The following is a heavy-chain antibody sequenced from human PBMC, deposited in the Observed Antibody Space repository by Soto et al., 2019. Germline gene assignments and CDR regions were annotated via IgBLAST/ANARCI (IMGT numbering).Heavy chain of an antibody. CDR2: IIPIFGTA. V-gene: IGHV1-69*01. D-gene: IGHD1-26*01. J-gene: IGHJ5*02. CDR1: GGTFSSYA. Sequence: QVQLVQSGAEVKKPGSSVKVSCKASGGTFSSYAISWVRQAPGQGLEWMGGIIPIFGTANYAQKSQGRVTITADESTSTAYMELSSLGSEDTAVYYCARDRWGGSYDWFDPWGQGTLVTVSS. CDR3: ARDRWGGSYDWFDP.